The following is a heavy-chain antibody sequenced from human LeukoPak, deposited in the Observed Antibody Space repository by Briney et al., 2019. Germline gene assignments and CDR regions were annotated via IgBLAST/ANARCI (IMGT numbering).Heavy chain of an antibody. V-gene: IGHV1-69*13. Sequence: ASVKVSCKASGGTFSSYAISWVRQAPGQGLEWMGGIIPIFGTANYAQKFQGRVTITADESTSTAYMELSSLRSEDTAVYYCARLPQYSSSLNYWGQGTLVTVFS. J-gene: IGHJ4*02. CDR3: ARLPQYSSSLNY. CDR2: IIPIFGTA. D-gene: IGHD6-6*01. CDR1: GGTFSSYA.